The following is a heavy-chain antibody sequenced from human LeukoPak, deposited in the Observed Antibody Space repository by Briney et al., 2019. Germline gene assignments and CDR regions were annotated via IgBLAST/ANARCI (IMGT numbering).Heavy chain of an antibody. D-gene: IGHD2-2*01. Sequence: SETLSLTCTVSGGSISSYYWSWIRQPPGKGLEWIGYIYYSGSTNHNPSLKSRVTISVDTSKNQFSLKLSSVTAADTAVYYCARETSSTSFDYWGQGTLVTVSS. V-gene: IGHV4-59*01. CDR3: ARETSSTSFDY. CDR2: IYYSGST. J-gene: IGHJ4*02. CDR1: GGSISSYY.